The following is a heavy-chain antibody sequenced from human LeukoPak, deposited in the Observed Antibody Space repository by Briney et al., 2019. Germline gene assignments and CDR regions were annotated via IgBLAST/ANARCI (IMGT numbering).Heavy chain of an antibody. CDR3: AKVRAVAGPDYYYYYGMDV. CDR1: GFTFSSYG. D-gene: IGHD6-19*01. CDR2: ISYDGSNK. Sequence: GRSLRLSCAASGFTFSSYGMHWVRQAPGKGLEWVAVISYDGSNKYYADSVKGRFTISRDNSKNTLYLQMNSLRAEDTAVYYCAKVRAVAGPDYYYYYGMDVWGQGTTVTVSS. J-gene: IGHJ6*02. V-gene: IGHV3-30*18.